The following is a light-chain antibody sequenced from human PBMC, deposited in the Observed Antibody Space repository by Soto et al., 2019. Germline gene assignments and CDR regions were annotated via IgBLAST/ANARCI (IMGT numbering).Light chain of an antibody. J-gene: IGKJ1*01. V-gene: IGKV3-20*01. CDR3: QQYGSSST. CDR1: QSVSSSY. CDR2: GAS. Sequence: EIVLTQSPGTLSLSPGERATLSCRASQSVSSSYLAWYQQKPGQAPRLLIYGASSRATGIPDRFSGSGSGIAFTLTILRLEHEDVSVYYCQQYGSSSTFGQGTKLEIK.